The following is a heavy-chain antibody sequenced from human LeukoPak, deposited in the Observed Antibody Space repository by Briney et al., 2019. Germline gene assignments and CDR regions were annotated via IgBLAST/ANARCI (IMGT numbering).Heavy chain of an antibody. CDR3: ATSRVVGATIDYFDY. J-gene: IGHJ4*02. D-gene: IGHD1-26*01. CDR2: IYHSGST. Sequence: SETLSLTCAVSGGSISSGGYSWSWIRQPPGKGLEWIGYIYHSGSTYYNPSLKSRVTISVDRSKNQFSLKLSSVTAADTAVYYCATSRVVGATIDYFDYWGQGTLVTVSS. V-gene: IGHV4-30-2*01. CDR1: GGSISSGGYS.